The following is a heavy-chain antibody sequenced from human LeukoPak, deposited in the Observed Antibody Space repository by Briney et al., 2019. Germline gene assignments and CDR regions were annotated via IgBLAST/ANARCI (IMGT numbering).Heavy chain of an antibody. J-gene: IGHJ3*02. D-gene: IGHD3-22*01. CDR2: ISYDGSNK. CDR1: GFTFSSYG. V-gene: IGHV3-30*03. CDR3: ARAADYYDSSGYYDAFDI. Sequence: GGSLRLSCAASGFTFSSYGMHWVRQAPGKGLEWVAVISYDGSNKYYADSVKGRFTISRDNSKNTLYLQMNSLRAEDTAVYYCARAADYYDSSGYYDAFDIWGQGTMVTVSS.